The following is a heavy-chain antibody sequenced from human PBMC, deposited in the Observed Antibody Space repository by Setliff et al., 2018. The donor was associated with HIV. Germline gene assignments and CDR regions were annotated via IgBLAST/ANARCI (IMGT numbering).Heavy chain of an antibody. J-gene: IGHJ4*02. CDR1: GYSISSHY. CDR3: ARAISAAGIAPFDF. V-gene: IGHV4-59*11. D-gene: IGHD6-13*01. CDR2: IFSSGST. Sequence: KPSETLSLTCTVSGYSISSHYWSWSRQPPGKELEWIGYIFSSGSTTYNPSLKSRVTISIDTSKNQFSLKVSSVPAADTAVYYCARAISAAGIAPFDFWGQGTLVTVSS.